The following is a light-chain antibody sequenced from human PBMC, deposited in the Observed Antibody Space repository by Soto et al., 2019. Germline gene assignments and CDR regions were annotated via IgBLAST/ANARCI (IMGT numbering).Light chain of an antibody. J-gene: IGKJ5*01. Sequence: IFGTHSRAALAVSPGGRGTLSWRSSQSVSINLAWYQQKPGQSPRLLIYGASTRSTGIPARFSGSGSGTEFNLKISSLQYEALAVYYCPKYNKCLFAKGTXLEIK. V-gene: IGKV3-15*01. CDR2: GAS. CDR1: QSVSIN. CDR3: PKYNKCL.